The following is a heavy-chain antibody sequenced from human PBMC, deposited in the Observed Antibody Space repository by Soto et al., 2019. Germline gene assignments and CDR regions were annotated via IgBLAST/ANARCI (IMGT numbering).Heavy chain of an antibody. CDR1: GYTFTSYG. Sequence: GASVKVSCKASGYTFTSYGISWVRQAPGQGLEWMGWISAYNGNTNYAQKLQGRFTISRDNSKNTLYLQMNSLRAEDTAVYYCARDSQAFDIWGQGTKVTVSS. CDR3: ARDSQAFDI. J-gene: IGHJ3*02. V-gene: IGHV1-18*01. CDR2: ISAYNGNT.